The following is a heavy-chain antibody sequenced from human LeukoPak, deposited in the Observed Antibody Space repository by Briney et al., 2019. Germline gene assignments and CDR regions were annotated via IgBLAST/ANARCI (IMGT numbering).Heavy chain of an antibody. J-gene: IGHJ4*02. D-gene: IGHD3-22*01. V-gene: IGHV3-30*02. CDR2: IRYDGSNK. CDR1: GFTFSNYA. Sequence: GGSLRLSCAASGFTFSNYAMNWVRQAPGKGLEWVAFIRYDGSNKYYADSVKGRFTISRDNSKNTLYLQMNSLRPEDTAVYYCAKDSSGYSPLDYWGQGTLVTVSS. CDR3: AKDSSGYSPLDY.